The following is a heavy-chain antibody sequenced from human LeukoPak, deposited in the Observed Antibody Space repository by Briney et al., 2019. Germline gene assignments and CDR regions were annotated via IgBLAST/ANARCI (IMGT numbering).Heavy chain of an antibody. J-gene: IGHJ4*02. CDR3: ARDGDGYGSGSPYFDY. V-gene: IGHV3-30*04. CDR1: GFTFSSYA. CDR2: ISYDGSNK. D-gene: IGHD3-10*01. Sequence: PGGSLRLSCAASGFTFSSYAMHWVRQAPGKGLERVAVISYDGSNKYYADSVKGRFTISRDNSKNTLYLQMNSLRAEDTAVYYCARDGDGYGSGSPYFDYWGQGTLVTVSS.